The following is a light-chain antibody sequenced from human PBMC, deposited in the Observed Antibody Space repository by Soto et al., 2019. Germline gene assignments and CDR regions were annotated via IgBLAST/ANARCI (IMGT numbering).Light chain of an antibody. V-gene: IGKV3-20*01. Sequence: EIEMTQSPGTLSLSAGDRATLSCRASQSVSSSYLAWYQQKPGQAPMLIIYGASSQATGLPDRFSGSGSGTDFTLTISSLEPEDFAAYYCQQNGSSPPITFGQGTRLEIK. CDR3: QQNGSSPPIT. CDR2: GAS. CDR1: QSVSSSY. J-gene: IGKJ5*01.